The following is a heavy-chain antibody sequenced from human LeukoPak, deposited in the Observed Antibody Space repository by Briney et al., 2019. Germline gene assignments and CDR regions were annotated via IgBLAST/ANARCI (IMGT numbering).Heavy chain of an antibody. J-gene: IGHJ6*02. CDR2: IYYSGST. CDR1: GGSISSYY. CDR3: ARALRSHRYGMDV. Sequence: SETLSLTCTVSGGSISSYYWSWIRQPPGKGLEWIGYIYYSGSTNYNPSLKSRVTISVDTSKNQFSLKVSSVTAADTAVYYCARALRSHRYGMDVWGQGTTVTVSS. D-gene: IGHD4-17*01. V-gene: IGHV4-59*08.